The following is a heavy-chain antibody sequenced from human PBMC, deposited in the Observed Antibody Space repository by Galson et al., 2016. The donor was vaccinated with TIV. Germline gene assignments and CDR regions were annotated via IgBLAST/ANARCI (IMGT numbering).Heavy chain of an antibody. V-gene: IGHV3-20*04. D-gene: IGHD3-22*01. Sequence: SLRLSCAASGFSLSDYAMTWVRQAPGKGLEWVSGINGNDGTTGYADSVKGRFTISRDNAKNALYLQMNSLRAEETALYYCARQYYYDSTVTWEKYYFDYWGRGTLVTVSS. CDR2: INGNDGTT. CDR3: ARQYYYDSTVTWEKYYFDY. J-gene: IGHJ4*02. CDR1: GFSLSDYA.